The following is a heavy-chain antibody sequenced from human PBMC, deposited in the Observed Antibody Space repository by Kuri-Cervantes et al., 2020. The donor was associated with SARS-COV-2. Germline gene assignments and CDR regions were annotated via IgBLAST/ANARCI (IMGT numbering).Heavy chain of an antibody. V-gene: IGHV3-7*01. Sequence: GGSLRLSCAASGFTFSSDWMTWVRKAPGKGLEWVASMKRDGSEKYYVDSVKGRFTISRDNAKNSLDLQMNSLRPDDTAVYYCAGGYSSGWPDHWGQGTLDTVSS. CDR2: MKRDGSEK. D-gene: IGHD6-19*01. J-gene: IGHJ5*02. CDR3: AGGYSSGWPDH. CDR1: GFTFSSDW.